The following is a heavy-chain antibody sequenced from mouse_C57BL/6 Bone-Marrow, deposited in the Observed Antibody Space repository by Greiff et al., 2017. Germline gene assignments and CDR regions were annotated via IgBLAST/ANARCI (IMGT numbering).Heavy chain of an antibody. Sequence: QVQLQQSGAELVKPGASVKMSCKASGYTFTSYWITWVKQRPGQGLEWIGDIYPGSGSTNYNEKFKSKATLTVDTSSSTAYMQLSSLTSEDSAVYYCERFLYYYDGYGYCDVWGTGTTVTVCS. CDR2: IYPGSGST. CDR3: ERFLYYYDGYGYCDV. D-gene: IGHD1-1*01. CDR1: GYTFTSYW. V-gene: IGHV1-55*01. J-gene: IGHJ1*03.